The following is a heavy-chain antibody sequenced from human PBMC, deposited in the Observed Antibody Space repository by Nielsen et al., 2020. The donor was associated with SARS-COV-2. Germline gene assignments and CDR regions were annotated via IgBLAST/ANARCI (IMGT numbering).Heavy chain of an antibody. CDR1: GFTFSSYW. CDR2: INSDGSST. CDR3: ARERENYYDFWSGYYPDYYYYYGMDV. Sequence: GESLKISCAASGFTFSSYWMHWVRQAPGKGLVWVSRINSDGSSTSYADSVKGRFTISRDNAKNTLYLQMNSLRAEDTAVYYCARERENYYDFWSGYYPDYYYYYGMDVWGQGTTVTVSS. D-gene: IGHD3-3*01. J-gene: IGHJ6*02. V-gene: IGHV3-74*01.